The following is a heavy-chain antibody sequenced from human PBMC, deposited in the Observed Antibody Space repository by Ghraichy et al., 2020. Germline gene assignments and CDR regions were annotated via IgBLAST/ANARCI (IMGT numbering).Heavy chain of an antibody. CDR3: ARKAYGDYLFDS. J-gene: IGHJ4*02. CDR2: IYSSGSA. CDR1: GGSISNYY. V-gene: IGHV4-4*07. D-gene: IGHD4-17*01. Sequence: SQTISLTCNVSGGSISNYYWSWIRQAPGKGLEWIGRIYSSGSAIYNPSLKSRVSMSVDTSKNQFSMILTSVTAADTAVFFCARKAYGDYLFDSWGQGILVTVSS.